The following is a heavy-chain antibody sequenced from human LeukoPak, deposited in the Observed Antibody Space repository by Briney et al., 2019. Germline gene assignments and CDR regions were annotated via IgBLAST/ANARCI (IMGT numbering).Heavy chain of an antibody. CDR2: ISYDGSNK. J-gene: IGHJ4*02. D-gene: IGHD2-15*01. CDR1: GFTFSSYA. Sequence: GGSLRLSCAASGFTFSSYAMHWVRQAPGKGLEWVAVISYDGSNKYYADSVKGRFTISRDNSKNTLYLQMNSLRAEDTAVYYCARPGAPHSNPYYFDYWGQGTLVTVSS. CDR3: ARPGAPHSNPYYFDY. V-gene: IGHV3-30-3*01.